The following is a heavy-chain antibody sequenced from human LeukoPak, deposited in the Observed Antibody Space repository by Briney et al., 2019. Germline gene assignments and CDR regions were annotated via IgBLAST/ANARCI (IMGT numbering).Heavy chain of an antibody. D-gene: IGHD3-9*01. V-gene: IGHV3-7*03. CDR1: GFTFNNYW. Sequence: GGSLRLSCAASGFTFNNYWMSWVRQAPGKGLEWVANIELDGSQKYYVDSVKGRFTISRDNAKNSLYLQMNSLRAEDTAVYYCARALLRYFDQTKFDPWGQGTLVTVSS. J-gene: IGHJ5*02. CDR2: IELDGSQK. CDR3: ARALLRYFDQTKFDP.